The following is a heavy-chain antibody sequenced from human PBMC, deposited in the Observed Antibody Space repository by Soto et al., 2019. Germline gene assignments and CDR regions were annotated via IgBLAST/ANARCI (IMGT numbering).Heavy chain of an antibody. V-gene: IGHV5-51*01. Sequence: GESLKLSCRGSGYSFTSYCIGWVRQMPGKGLEWMGIIYPGDSDTRYSPSFQGQVTISADKSISTAYLQWSSLKASDTAMYYCARYRLAYCGGDCYFFDYWGQGTLVTGSS. CDR1: GYSFTSYC. D-gene: IGHD2-21*02. J-gene: IGHJ4*02. CDR2: IYPGDSDT. CDR3: ARYRLAYCGGDCYFFDY.